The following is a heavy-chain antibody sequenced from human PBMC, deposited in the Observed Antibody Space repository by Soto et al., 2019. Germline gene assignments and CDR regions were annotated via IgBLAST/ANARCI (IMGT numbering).Heavy chain of an antibody. CDR2: ISGSGGSP. J-gene: IGHJ4*02. CDR1: GFSFSTYT. V-gene: IGHV3-23*01. D-gene: IGHD2-8*01. Sequence: GGSLILSCAASGFSFSTYTMSWVRRAPGKGLEWVSAISGSGGSPSYADSVQGRFTISRDNPKKTLYLQMNSLRAEDTAVYYCAKARCTTSNCYVPDYWGQGTLVTVSS. CDR3: AKARCTTSNCYVPDY.